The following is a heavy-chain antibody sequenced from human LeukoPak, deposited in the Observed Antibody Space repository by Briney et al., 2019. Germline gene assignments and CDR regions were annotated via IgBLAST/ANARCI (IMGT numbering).Heavy chain of an antibody. V-gene: IGHV1-18*01. J-gene: IGHJ5*02. Sequence: ASVKVSCKASGYTFTSYGISWVRQAPGQGLEWMGWISAYNGNTNYAQKLQGRVTMTTDTSTSTAYMELRSLRSDDTAVYYCARLLYSSGWFNWFDPWGQGTLVTVSS. CDR3: ARLLYSSGWFNWFDP. D-gene: IGHD6-19*01. CDR2: ISAYNGNT. CDR1: GYTFTSYG.